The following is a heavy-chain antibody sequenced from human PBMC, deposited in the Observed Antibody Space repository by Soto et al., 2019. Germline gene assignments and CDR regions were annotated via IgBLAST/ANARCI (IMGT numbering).Heavy chain of an antibody. Sequence: SETLSLTCTVSGDSLISGGYYLSWIRQHPGKGLEWIGYISYSGSTYYNPSLKSRVTISEDMSKNQFSLKLSSVTAADTAVYCCARAIFGVVSVDYWGQGTLVTVSS. CDR3: ARAIFGVVSVDY. J-gene: IGHJ4*02. V-gene: IGHV4-31*03. D-gene: IGHD3-3*01. CDR1: GDSLISGGYY. CDR2: ISYSGST.